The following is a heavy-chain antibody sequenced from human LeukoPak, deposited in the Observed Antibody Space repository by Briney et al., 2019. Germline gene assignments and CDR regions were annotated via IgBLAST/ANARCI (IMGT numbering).Heavy chain of an antibody. CDR2: ISSSDVNT. V-gene: IGHV3-23*01. D-gene: IGHD1-1*01. CDR1: GFTFNNYA. CDR3: AKRALWRTAYYFDY. Sequence: GGSLRLSCAASGFTFNNYAMNWVRQAPGKGLEWISSISSSDVNTYYADSVKGRFTISRDNSKNTLYLQMNSLRAEDTAVYYCAKRALWRTAYYFDYWGQGTLVTVSS. J-gene: IGHJ4*02.